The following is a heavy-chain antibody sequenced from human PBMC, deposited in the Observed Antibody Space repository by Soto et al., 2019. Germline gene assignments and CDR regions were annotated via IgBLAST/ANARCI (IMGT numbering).Heavy chain of an antibody. J-gene: IGHJ5*02. CDR3: AITYGSGSYFSPWFDP. CDR2: IYYSGST. V-gene: IGHV4-31*03. D-gene: IGHD3-10*01. Sequence: QVQLQESGPGLVKPSQTLSLTCTVSGGSISSGGYYWSWIRQHPGKGLEWIGYIYYSGSTYYNPSLKSRVTISVDTSKNQFSLKLSSVTAADTAVYYCAITYGSGSYFSPWFDPWGQGTLVTVSS. CDR1: GGSISSGGYY.